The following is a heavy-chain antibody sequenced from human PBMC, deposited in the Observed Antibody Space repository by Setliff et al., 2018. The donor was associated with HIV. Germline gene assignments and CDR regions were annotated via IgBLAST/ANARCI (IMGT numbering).Heavy chain of an antibody. J-gene: IGHJ4*02. D-gene: IGHD3-22*01. CDR3: ARDLSYDYDRSSDTFDY. CDR1: GFTFSSYT. CDR2: INSDGTST. V-gene: IGHV3-74*03. Sequence: GGSLRLSCAASGFTFSSYTVNWVRQAPGKGLVWVSRINSDGTSTTYADSVKGRFTISRDNAKNTLYLQMNSLRAEDTAVYYCARDLSYDYDRSSDTFDYWGQGTLVTVSS.